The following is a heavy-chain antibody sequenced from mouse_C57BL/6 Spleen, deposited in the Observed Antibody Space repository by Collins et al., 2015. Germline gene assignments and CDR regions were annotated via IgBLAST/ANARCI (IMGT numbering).Heavy chain of an antibody. J-gene: IGHJ2*01. Sequence: DVQLQESGPGLVKPSQSLSLTCTVTGYSITSDYAWNWIRQFPGNKLEWMGYISYSGSTSYNPSLKSRISITRDTSKNQFFLQLNSVTTEDTATYYCARGADYWGQGTTPTVSS. CDR3: ARGADY. CDR2: ISYSGST. V-gene: IGHV3-2*02. CDR1: GYSITSDYA.